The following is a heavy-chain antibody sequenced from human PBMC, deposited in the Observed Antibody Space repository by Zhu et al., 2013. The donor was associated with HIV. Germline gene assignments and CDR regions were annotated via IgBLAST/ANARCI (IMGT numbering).Heavy chain of an antibody. CDR1: GDTLKNHD. CDR3: ARCGYSYGRDYYYYYYMDV. CDR2: MNPNSGNT. Sequence: QGQLVQSEAAVEEPGATLSVSCRASGDTLKNHDVNWVRQATGQGLEWMGWMNPNSGNTGYAQKFQGRVTITRNTSISTAYMELSSLRSEDTAVYYCARCGYSYGRDYYYYYYMDVWGKGTTVTVSS. J-gene: IGHJ6*03. D-gene: IGHD5-18*01. V-gene: IGHV1-8*01.